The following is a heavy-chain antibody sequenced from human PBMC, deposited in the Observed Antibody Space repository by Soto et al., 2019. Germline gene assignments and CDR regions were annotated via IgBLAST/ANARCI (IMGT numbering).Heavy chain of an antibody. CDR2: VYYSGSA. V-gene: IGHV4-39*01. CDR3: ASVYNWNDFGFDP. CDR1: GGSISSRTYY. Sequence: PSETPSLTCTVSGGSISSRTYYWGWVRQPPGKGLEYIGSVYYSGSASYNPSLKSRVTISVDTSKNQFSLKLNSVTAADTAVYYCASVYNWNDFGFDPWGQGTLVTVSS. J-gene: IGHJ5*02. D-gene: IGHD1-1*01.